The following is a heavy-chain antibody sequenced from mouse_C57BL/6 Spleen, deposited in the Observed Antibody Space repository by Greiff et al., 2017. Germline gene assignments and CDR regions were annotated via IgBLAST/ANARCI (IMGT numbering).Heavy chain of an antibody. Sequence: QVQLQQPGAELVKPGASVKLSCKASGYTFTSYWMHWVKQRPGQGLEWIGMIHPNSGSTNYNEKFKSKATLTVDKSSSTAYMQLSSLTSEDSAVYYCARDYYYYGSPYAMDYWGQGTSVTVSS. V-gene: IGHV1-64*01. J-gene: IGHJ4*01. CDR2: IHPNSGST. CDR1: GYTFTSYW. D-gene: IGHD1-1*01. CDR3: ARDYYYYGSPYAMDY.